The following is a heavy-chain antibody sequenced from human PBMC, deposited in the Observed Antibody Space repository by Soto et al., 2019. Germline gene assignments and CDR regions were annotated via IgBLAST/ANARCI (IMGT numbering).Heavy chain of an antibody. Sequence: QVQLVQSGAAVRKPGASVKVSCKASGYTFTSYDINWVRQAPGLGLEWMGWLNPDIGTTGYAQKFQGRVTLTRVTSINTAYMELSSLRSEDTAVYYCARGRVYSSSGSYYVDYWFDPWGQGTLVTVSS. CDR1: GYTFTSYD. V-gene: IGHV1-8*02. CDR3: ARGRVYSSSGSYYVDYWFDP. J-gene: IGHJ5*02. CDR2: LNPDIGTT. D-gene: IGHD3-22*01.